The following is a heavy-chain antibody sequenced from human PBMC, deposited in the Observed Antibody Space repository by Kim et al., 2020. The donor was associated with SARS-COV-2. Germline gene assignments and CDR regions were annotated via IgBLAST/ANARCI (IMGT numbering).Heavy chain of an antibody. CDR2: IYYSGST. CDR3: ARAPITMIVVVTAFDY. V-gene: IGHV4-31*03. J-gene: IGHJ4*02. D-gene: IGHD3-22*01. CDR1: GGSISSGGYY. Sequence: SETLSLTCTVSGGSISSGGYYWSWIRQHPGKGLEWIGYIYYSGSTYYNPSLESRVTISVDTSKNQFSLKLSSVTAADTAVYYCARAPITMIVVVTAFDYWGQGTLVTVSS.